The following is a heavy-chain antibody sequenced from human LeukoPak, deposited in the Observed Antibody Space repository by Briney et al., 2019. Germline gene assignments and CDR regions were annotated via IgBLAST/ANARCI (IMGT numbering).Heavy chain of an antibody. J-gene: IGHJ4*02. D-gene: IGHD3-10*01. CDR1: GFTFSSYA. V-gene: IGHV3-23*01. CDR3: AKEIGWCGESRPTYYFDY. CDR2: ISGSGGST. Sequence: PGGSLTLSCAASGFTFSSYAMSWVRQPPGKGLEWVSAISGSGGSTYYPDSVKGQFTISRDNSKTTLYQQMNSLRAEDTAVYYCAKEIGWCGESRPTYYFDYWGQGTLVTVSS.